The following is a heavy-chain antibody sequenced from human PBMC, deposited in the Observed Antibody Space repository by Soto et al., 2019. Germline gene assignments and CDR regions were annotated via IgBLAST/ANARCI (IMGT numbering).Heavy chain of an antibody. CDR3: ARGGKYDY. V-gene: IGHV1-8*01. J-gene: IGHJ4*02. D-gene: IGHD2-2*01. CDR2: MNPQSGNT. Sequence: QVQLLQSGAEVKEPGASVKVSCRASGYTFTSNDLNWVRQATGQGLEWMGWMNPQSGNTGYAQKFQGRVTITADESTSTAYMELSSLRSEDTAVYYCARGGKYDYWGQGTLVTVSS. CDR1: GYTFTSND.